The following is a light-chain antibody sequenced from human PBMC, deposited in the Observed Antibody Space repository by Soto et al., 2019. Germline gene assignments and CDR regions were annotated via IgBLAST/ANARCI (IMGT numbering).Light chain of an antibody. V-gene: IGLV2-18*01. Sequence: QSALTQPPSVSGSPGQSVTISCTGTSSDMGDYNHVSWYQQSPGTVPKLLIYEVTSRPSGVPDRFSGSKSGNTASLTISGLQAEDEADYYCNLYTSSNTYVFGTGTKVTVL. CDR3: NLYTSSNTYV. J-gene: IGLJ1*01. CDR2: EVT. CDR1: SSDMGDYNH.